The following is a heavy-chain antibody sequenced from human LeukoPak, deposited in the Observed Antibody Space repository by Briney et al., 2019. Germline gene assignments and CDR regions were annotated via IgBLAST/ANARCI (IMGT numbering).Heavy chain of an antibody. Sequence: GGSLRLSCAASGFTFRDYYMSWIRQAPGKGLEWVSYISSSGSTIYYTDSVKGRFTISRDNANYSLYLQMNSLTAEDTAVYYCARDYGCGWYVDYWGQGTLVTVSS. J-gene: IGHJ4*02. V-gene: IGHV3-11*04. CDR2: ISSSGSTI. CDR1: GFTFRDYY. D-gene: IGHD6-19*01. CDR3: ARDYGCGWYVDY.